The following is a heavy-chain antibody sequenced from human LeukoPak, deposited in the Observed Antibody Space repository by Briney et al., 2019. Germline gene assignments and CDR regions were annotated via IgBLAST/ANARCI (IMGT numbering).Heavy chain of an antibody. V-gene: IGHV3-21*01. J-gene: IGHJ3*02. CDR2: ISSSSSYI. D-gene: IGHD5-24*01. Sequence: GRSLRLSCAASGFTFSSYSMNWVRQAPGKGLEWVSYISSSSSYIYYADSVKGRFTISRDNAKNSLYLQMNSLRAEDTAVYYCARYPRDGPVIRAFDIWGQGTMVTVSS. CDR1: GFTFSSYS. CDR3: ARYPRDGPVIRAFDI.